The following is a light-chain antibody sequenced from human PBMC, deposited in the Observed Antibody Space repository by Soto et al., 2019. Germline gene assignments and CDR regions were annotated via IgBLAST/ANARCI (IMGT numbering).Light chain of an antibody. Sequence: YVLTQPPSASGSPGQSVTISCTGTSSDVGGYDYVSWYQQHPGKAPKLMIYEVTIRPSGVSDRFSGSKSGNTASLTVSGLQAEDEADYHCSSYTGGNPSYVFGTGTKVTLL. CDR1: SSDVGGYDY. J-gene: IGLJ1*01. CDR2: EVT. CDR3: SSYTGGNPSYV. V-gene: IGLV2-8*01.